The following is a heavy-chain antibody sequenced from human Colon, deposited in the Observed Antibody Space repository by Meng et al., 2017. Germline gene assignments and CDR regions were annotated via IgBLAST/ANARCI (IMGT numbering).Heavy chain of an antibody. CDR1: GGSISSSHW. V-gene: IGHV4-4*02. Sequence: QVQLQESGPGLVKPSGTLSLTCVVSGGSISSSHWWTWVRQPPGKRLEWIGSIGHSGITYYTPSLKSRVTVSIDTSKSQFSLKLTSVTAADTAVYYCVRSSGWVRTGFDPWGQGTLVTVSS. CDR3: VRSSGWVRTGFDP. CDR2: IGHSGIT. J-gene: IGHJ5*02. D-gene: IGHD6-19*01.